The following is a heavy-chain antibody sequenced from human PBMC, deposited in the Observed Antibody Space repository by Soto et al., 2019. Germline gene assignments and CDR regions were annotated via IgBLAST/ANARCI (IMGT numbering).Heavy chain of an antibody. D-gene: IGHD2-15*01. CDR2: IYTSGST. J-gene: IGHJ6*02. V-gene: IGHV4-4*07. Sequence: PSETLSLTCTVSGGSISSYYWSLIRQPAGKGLEWIGRIYTSGSTNYNPSLKSRVTMSGDTSKYPFSLWFRSVTAAVTAVYSRAREDGYCSGGSCYFPPYYYGMDVWGQGTTVTVS. CDR1: GGSISSYY. CDR3: AREDGYCSGGSCYFPPYYYGMDV.